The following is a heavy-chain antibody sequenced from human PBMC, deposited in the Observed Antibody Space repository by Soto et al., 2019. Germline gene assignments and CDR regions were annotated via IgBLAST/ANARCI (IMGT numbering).Heavy chain of an antibody. CDR2: IPYDGSNK. J-gene: IGHJ4*02. Sequence: GGSLRLSCAASGFTFSSYAMHWVRQAPGKGLEWVAVIPYDGSNKYYADSVKGRFTISRDNSKNTLYLQMNSLRAEDTAVCYCARAQTTVTYLDYWGEGTLFTVSS. CDR3: ARAQTTVTYLDY. V-gene: IGHV3-30-3*01. CDR1: GFTFSSYA. D-gene: IGHD4-17*01.